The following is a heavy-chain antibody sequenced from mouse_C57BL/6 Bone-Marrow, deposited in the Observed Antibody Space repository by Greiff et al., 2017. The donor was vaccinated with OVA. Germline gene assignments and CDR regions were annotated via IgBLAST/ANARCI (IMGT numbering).Heavy chain of an antibody. CDR3: AKDTTVVDPLDY. V-gene: IGHV1-55*01. CDR1: GYTFTSYW. Sequence: VQLQQSGAELVKPGASVKMSCKASGYTFTSYWITWVKQRPGQGLEWIGDIYPGSGSTNYNEKFKSKATLTVDTSSSTAYMQLSSLTSEDSAVYYCAKDTTVVDPLDYWGQGTTLTVSS. CDR2: IYPGSGST. D-gene: IGHD1-1*01. J-gene: IGHJ2*01.